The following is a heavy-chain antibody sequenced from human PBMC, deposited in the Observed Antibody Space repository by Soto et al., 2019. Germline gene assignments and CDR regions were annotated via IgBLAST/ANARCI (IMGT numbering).Heavy chain of an antibody. CDR1: GFSFSVYP. CDR2: ISYDGSSQ. V-gene: IGHV3-30-3*01. Sequence: PXGSLRLTCEASGFSFSVYPMYWVRQAAGKGLERVAAISYDGSSQFYVDSVKGRFTISRDNSENTLYLQMNNLKFDDTALYYCARDQFCSTTSCYLGMDIWGQGTTVTVSS. CDR3: ARDQFCSTTSCYLGMDI. D-gene: IGHD2-2*01. J-gene: IGHJ6*02.